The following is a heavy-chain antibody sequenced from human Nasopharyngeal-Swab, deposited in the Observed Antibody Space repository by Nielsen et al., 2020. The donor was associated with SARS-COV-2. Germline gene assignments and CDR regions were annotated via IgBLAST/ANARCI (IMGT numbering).Heavy chain of an antibody. D-gene: IGHD5-12*01. CDR2: IRSKAYGGTT. V-gene: IGHV3-49*04. CDR3: TRDEALTVATNY. J-gene: IGHJ4*02. Sequence: GESLKISCTASGFTFGDYAMSWVRQAPGKGPEWVGFIRSKAYGGTTEYAASVKGRFTISRDDSKGIAYLQMNSLKTEDTAVYYCTRDEALTVATNYWGQGTLVTVSS. CDR1: GFTFGDYA.